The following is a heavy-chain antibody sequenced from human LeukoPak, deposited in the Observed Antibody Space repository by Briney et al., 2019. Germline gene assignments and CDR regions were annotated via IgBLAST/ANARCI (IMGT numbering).Heavy chain of an antibody. CDR2: IYYSGST. CDR1: GGSISSYY. D-gene: IGHD3-22*01. V-gene: IGHV4-59*08. CDR3: ARHRAVSDSNGYYSGGPFDY. J-gene: IGHJ4*02. Sequence: SETLSLTCSVSGGSISSYYWSWVRQPPGKGLEWIGYIYYSGSTNYNPSLKSRVTISVDTSKNQFSLKLSSVTAADTAVYYCARHRAVSDSNGYYSGGPFDYWGQGTLVTVSS.